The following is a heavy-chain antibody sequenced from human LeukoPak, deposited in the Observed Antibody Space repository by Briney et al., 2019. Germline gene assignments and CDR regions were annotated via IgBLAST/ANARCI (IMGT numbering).Heavy chain of an antibody. CDR3: ARVSGSTHVLKNYYYYMDV. D-gene: IGHD2-2*01. J-gene: IGHJ6*03. Sequence: ASVKVSCKASGYTFTGHYMHWVRQAPGQGLEWMGWINPNSGGTNYAQKFQGRVTMTRDTSISTAYMELSRLRSDDTAVYYCARVSGSTHVLKNYYYYMDVWAKGPRSPSP. CDR2: INPNSGGT. V-gene: IGHV1-2*02. CDR1: GYTFTGHY.